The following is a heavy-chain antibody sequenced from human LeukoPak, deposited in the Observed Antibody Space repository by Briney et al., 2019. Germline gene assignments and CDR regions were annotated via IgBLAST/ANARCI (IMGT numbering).Heavy chain of an antibody. Sequence: PSETLSLTCVVSGGSISSSTWWTWVRQPPGKGLEWIGEIYHSGSTNYNPSLKSRVTISVDKSKNQFSLRLTSMTAADTAVYYCAKVGDGDAFDIWGQGTMVTVPS. V-gene: IGHV4-4*02. CDR2: IYHSGST. J-gene: IGHJ3*02. CDR1: GGSISSSTW. CDR3: AKVGDGDAFDI. D-gene: IGHD2-21*01.